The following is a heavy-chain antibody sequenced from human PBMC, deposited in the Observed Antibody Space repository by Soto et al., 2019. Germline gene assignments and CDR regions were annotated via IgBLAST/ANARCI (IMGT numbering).Heavy chain of an antibody. Sequence: QITLNESGPTQVKPRQTLKLTCTFSGFSLTTNGVGVGWIRQSPGKAPEWLALVYWDDDKRYSPSLKSRLTITKDTSKNQVVLTMADLDPADTATYYCAHRVLRTVFGLVTTTAIYFDFWGQGTPVAVSS. D-gene: IGHD3-3*01. V-gene: IGHV2-5*02. CDR1: GFSLTTNGVG. CDR2: VYWDDDK. J-gene: IGHJ4*02. CDR3: AHRVLRTVFGLVTTTAIYFDF.